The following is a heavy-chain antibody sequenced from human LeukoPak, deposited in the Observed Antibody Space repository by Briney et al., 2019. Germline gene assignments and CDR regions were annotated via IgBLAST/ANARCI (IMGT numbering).Heavy chain of an antibody. CDR3: ARGWGILTN. Sequence: SQTLSFTCAVSGASISSGGDSWSWVRQPPGKGLEWVGYMYHSGTTHYNPSLKSRVTISGDGSKNQFSLRLKSVTAADTAVYYCARGWGILTNWGQGTLVTVSS. CDR1: GASISSGGDS. D-gene: IGHD3-9*01. CDR2: MYHSGTT. J-gene: IGHJ4*02. V-gene: IGHV4-30-2*01.